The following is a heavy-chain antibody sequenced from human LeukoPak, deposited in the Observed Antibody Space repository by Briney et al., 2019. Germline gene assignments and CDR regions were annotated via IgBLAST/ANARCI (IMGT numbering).Heavy chain of an antibody. V-gene: IGHV3-74*01. CDR2: INGDGSSS. D-gene: IGHD3-16*01. CDR3: ARTSPTSHFDF. Sequence: PGGSLRLSCAASGFTFTTYWMHWVRQAPGKGLVWVSRINGDGSSSNYADSVKGRFTISRDNARNTLYLQMNSLRAEDTVLYYCARTSPTSHFDFWGQGTLVTVSS. CDR1: GFTFTTYW. J-gene: IGHJ4*02.